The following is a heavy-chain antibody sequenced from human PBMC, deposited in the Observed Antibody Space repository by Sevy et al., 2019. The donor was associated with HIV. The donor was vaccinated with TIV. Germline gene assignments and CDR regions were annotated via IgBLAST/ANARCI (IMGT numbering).Heavy chain of an antibody. CDR1: GFTFVNYA. V-gene: IGHV3-9*01. CDR2: ISWNSGSM. CDR3: AKGVSGGNSGAAFDY. D-gene: IGHD2-15*01. Sequence: GGSLRLSCAGSGFTFVNYAMYWVRQSPGKGLEWVSGISWNSGSMGYADAVEGRFTISRDNAKNSLHLEMNSLRPEDTALYYCAKGVSGGNSGAAFDYWGQGTRVTVSS. J-gene: IGHJ4*02.